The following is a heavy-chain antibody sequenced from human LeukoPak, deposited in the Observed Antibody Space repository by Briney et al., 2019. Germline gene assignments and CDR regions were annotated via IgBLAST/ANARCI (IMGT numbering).Heavy chain of an antibody. CDR3: ARDKTLYYYDSTGVWYFDL. J-gene: IGHJ2*01. V-gene: IGHV4-39*07. CDR1: GGSISSNSYY. Sequence: PSETLSLTCTVSGGSISSNSYYWGWIRQPPGKGLEWIGTIYYAGSTYYNPSLKSRVTISVDTSKNQFSLKLSSVTAADTAVYYCARDKTLYYYDSTGVWYFDLWGRGTLVTVSS. CDR2: IYYAGST. D-gene: IGHD3-22*01.